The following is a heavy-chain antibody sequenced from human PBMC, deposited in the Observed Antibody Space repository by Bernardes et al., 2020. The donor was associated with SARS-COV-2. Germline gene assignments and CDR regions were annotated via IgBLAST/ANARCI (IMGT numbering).Heavy chain of an antibody. J-gene: IGHJ4*02. Sequence: GGSLRLSCVTSGFTFSSYGMQWVRQVPGKGLEWVAFINFDGSKKYYADSVQGQFTISRDNSKNTLYLQMDSLRIEDTAVYYCTKELNWNHFDYWGQGSLVTVSS. V-gene: IGHV3-30*02. CDR3: TKELNWNHFDY. CDR2: INFDGSKK. CDR1: GFTFSSYG. D-gene: IGHD1-20*01.